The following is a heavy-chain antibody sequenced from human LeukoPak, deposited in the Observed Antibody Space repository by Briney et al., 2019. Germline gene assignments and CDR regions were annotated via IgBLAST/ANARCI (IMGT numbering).Heavy chain of an antibody. J-gene: IGHJ4*02. Sequence: PGGSLRLSCTASGFTFGDYAMSWFRQAPGKGLEWVGFIRSKAYGGTTEYAASVKGRFTISRDDSKSIAYLQMNSLKTEDTAVYYCTRGVSLWELLPSGYWGQGTLVTVSS. CDR2: IRSKAYGGTT. V-gene: IGHV3-49*03. D-gene: IGHD1-26*01. CDR3: TRGVSLWELLPSGY. CDR1: GFTFGDYA.